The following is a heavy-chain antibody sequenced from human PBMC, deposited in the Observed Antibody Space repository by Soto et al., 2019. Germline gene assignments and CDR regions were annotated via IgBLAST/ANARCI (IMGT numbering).Heavy chain of an antibody. CDR1: GGSISNGGYS. V-gene: IGHV4-30-2*01. CDR3: ASARDCRSTRGSRGDWFDP. CDR2: IYHSGST. Sequence: SETLSLTCAVSGGSISNGGYSWSWIRQPPGKGMEWIGYIYHSGSTYYNPSLKSRVTISVDRSKNQFSLKLSSVTAADTAVYYCASARDCRSTRGSRGDWFDPWGQVTLVTVSS. D-gene: IGHD2-2*01. J-gene: IGHJ5*02.